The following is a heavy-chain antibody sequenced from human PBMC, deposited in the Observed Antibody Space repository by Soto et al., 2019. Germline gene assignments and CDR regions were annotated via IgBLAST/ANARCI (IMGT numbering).Heavy chain of an antibody. Sequence: QVQLVQSGAEVKKPGASVKVSCKASGYTFTSYYMHWVRQAPGQGLEWMGIINPSGGSTSYAQKYQGRVTLPMDTSKRTVYMELSSLRSEDPAVYYCARGMYSSSSGRSLWFGGVFDYWGQGTLVTVSS. CDR1: GYTFTSYY. V-gene: IGHV1-46*01. CDR3: ARGMYSSSSGRSLWFGGVFDY. CDR2: INPSGGST. J-gene: IGHJ4*02. D-gene: IGHD6-6*01.